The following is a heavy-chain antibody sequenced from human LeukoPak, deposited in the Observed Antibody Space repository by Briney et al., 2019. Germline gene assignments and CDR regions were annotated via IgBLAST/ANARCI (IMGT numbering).Heavy chain of an antibody. V-gene: IGHV4-61*02. CDR3: ARAGGATRIDY. D-gene: IGHD5-12*01. J-gene: IGHJ4*02. CDR2: IYTSGST. Sequence: SQTLSLTCSVSGDSIRSGTYYWSWIRQPAGKGLEWIGRIYTSGSTSYNPSLKSRVTISVDTSKNQFSLKLTSVTAADTAVYSCARAGGATRIDYWGQGTLVTVSS. CDR1: GDSIRSGTYY.